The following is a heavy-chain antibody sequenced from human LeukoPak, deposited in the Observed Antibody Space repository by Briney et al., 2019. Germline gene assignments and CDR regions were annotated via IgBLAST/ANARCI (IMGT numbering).Heavy chain of an antibody. V-gene: IGHV3-30-3*01. CDR2: ISYDGSNK. CDR1: GFTFSSYA. CDR3: ARSPASGSFDY. J-gene: IGHJ4*02. Sequence: GGSLRLSCAASGFTFSSYAMHWVRQAPGKGLEWVAVISYDGSNKYYADSVKGRFTISRDNSKNTLYLQMNSLRAEDTAVYYCARSPASGSFDYWGQGTLVTVSS.